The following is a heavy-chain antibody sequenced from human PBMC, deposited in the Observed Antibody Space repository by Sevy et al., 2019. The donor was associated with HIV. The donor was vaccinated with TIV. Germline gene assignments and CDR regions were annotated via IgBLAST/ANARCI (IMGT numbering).Heavy chain of an antibody. Sequence: GGSLRLSCAASGFTFSSYSMNWVRQAPGKGLEWVSSISSSSSYIYYADSVKGRFTISRDNAKNSLYLQMNSLRAEDTAVYYWARGSPGQVGAYSGYEWGYYYYYGMDVWGQGTTVTVSS. V-gene: IGHV3-21*01. CDR1: GFTFSSYS. J-gene: IGHJ6*02. CDR3: ARGSPGQVGAYSGYEWGYYYYYGMDV. D-gene: IGHD5-12*01. CDR2: ISSSSSYI.